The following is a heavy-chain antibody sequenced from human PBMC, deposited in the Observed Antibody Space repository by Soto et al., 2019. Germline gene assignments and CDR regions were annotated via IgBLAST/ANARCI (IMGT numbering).Heavy chain of an antibody. D-gene: IGHD3-22*01. CDR3: AREGKNYYDSSWFDY. V-gene: IGHV1-18*04. J-gene: IGHJ4*02. Sequence: WASVKVSCKASGYTFTSYGISWVRQAPGQGLEWMGWISAYNGNTNYAQKLQGRVTMTTDTSTSTAYMELRSLRSDDTAVYYCAREGKNYYDSSWFDYWGQGTLVTVSS. CDR1: GYTFTSYG. CDR2: ISAYNGNT.